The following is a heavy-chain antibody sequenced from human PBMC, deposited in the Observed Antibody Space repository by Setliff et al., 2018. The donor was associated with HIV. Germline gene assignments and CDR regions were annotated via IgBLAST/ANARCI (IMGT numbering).Heavy chain of an antibody. CDR3: AKSRSIKWAFDY. J-gene: IGHJ4*02. D-gene: IGHD5-12*01. Sequence: GESLTISCQTSGFTFSSYGMHWVRQAPGKGLEWVATIWHDGSEKYYGDSVRGRFSISRDDSTKTLYLEMNNMQPEDTALYHCAKSRSIKWAFDYWGQGTLVTVSS. V-gene: IGHV3-30*02. CDR1: GFTFSSYG. CDR2: IWHDGSEK.